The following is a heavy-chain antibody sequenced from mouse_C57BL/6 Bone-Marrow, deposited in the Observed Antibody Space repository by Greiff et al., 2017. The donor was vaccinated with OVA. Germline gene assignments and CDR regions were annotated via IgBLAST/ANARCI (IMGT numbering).Heavy chain of an antibody. J-gene: IGHJ3*01. CDR2: IDPETGGP. CDR3: TRDVNWSWFAY. CDR1: GYTFTDYE. V-gene: IGHV1-15*01. Sequence: QVQLQQSGAELVRPGASVTLSCKASGYTFTDYEMHWVKQTPVHGLEWIGAIDPETGGPAYNQKFKGKAILTADKSSSTAYMELRSLTSEDSAVYYCTRDVNWSWFAYWGQGILVTVSA. D-gene: IGHD4-1*01.